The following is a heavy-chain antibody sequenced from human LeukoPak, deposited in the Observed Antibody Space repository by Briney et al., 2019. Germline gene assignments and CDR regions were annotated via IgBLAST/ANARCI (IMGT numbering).Heavy chain of an antibody. CDR3: ARVSRYCSGGSCYGMDV. CDR2: IYSGGST. J-gene: IGHJ6*02. CDR1: GFTVSSNY. V-gene: IGHV3-53*04. Sequence: PGGSLRLSCAASGFTVSSNYMSWVRQAPGKGLEWVSVIYSGGSTYYADSVKGRFTISRHNSKNTLYLQMNSLRAEDTAVYYCARVSRYCSGGSCYGMDVWGQGTTVTVSS. D-gene: IGHD2-15*01.